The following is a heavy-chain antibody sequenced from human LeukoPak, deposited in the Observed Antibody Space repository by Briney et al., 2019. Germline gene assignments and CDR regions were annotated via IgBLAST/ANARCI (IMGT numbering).Heavy chain of an antibody. CDR2: INSDGSST. Sequence: GGSLRLSCAASGFTFSSYWMHWVRQAPGKGLVWVSRINSDGSSTSYADSVKGRFTISRHNAKNTLYLQMNSLRAEDTAVYYCARAGGTAGSNWCFDLWGRGTLVTVSS. D-gene: IGHD6-13*01. CDR1: GFTFSSYW. V-gene: IGHV3-74*01. CDR3: ARAGGTAGSNWCFDL. J-gene: IGHJ2*01.